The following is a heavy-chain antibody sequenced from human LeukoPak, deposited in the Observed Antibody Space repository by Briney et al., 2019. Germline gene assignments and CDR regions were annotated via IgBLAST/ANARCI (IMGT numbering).Heavy chain of an antibody. J-gene: IGHJ4*02. V-gene: IGHV1-24*01. CDR1: GYTLTQLV. CDR3: ATVSSFDSNFYSYF. CDR2: FDPENGEM. Sequence: GASVKVSCKVSGYTLTQLVIHWVRQAPGEGLEWMGGFDPENGEMISAQKFQGRVTMSEDTSTDTAYMDLSSLRSEDTAIYYCATVSSFDSNFYSYFWGQGTLVTVSS. D-gene: IGHD3-22*01.